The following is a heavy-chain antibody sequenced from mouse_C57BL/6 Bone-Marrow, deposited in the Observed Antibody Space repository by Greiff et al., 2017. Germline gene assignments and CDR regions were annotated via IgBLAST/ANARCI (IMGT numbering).Heavy chain of an antibody. V-gene: IGHV14-4*01. J-gene: IGHJ1*03. Sequence: EVQLQQSGAELVRPGASVKLSCTASGFNIKDDYMHWVKQRPEQGLEWIGWIDPENGDTEYASKFQGKATITADTSSNTAYLQLSSLTSEDTAVCYGAPFYYGSSYWYFDVWGTGTTVTVSS. D-gene: IGHD1-1*01. CDR3: APFYYGSSYWYFDV. CDR1: GFNIKDDY. CDR2: IDPENGDT.